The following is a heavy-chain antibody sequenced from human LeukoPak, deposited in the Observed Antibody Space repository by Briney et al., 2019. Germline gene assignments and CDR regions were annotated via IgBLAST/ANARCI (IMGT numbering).Heavy chain of an antibody. J-gene: IGHJ4*02. D-gene: IGHD3-22*01. Sequence: SETLSLTCTVSGASFNSDDQYWNWIRQSPGKGLEWIGSIHPSGMLYNNPSLESRVTMSRDTSKNQFSLNLNSVTAADTAVYYCATHDLRVGGPYYFDYWGQGALVTVSS. CDR1: GASFNSDDQY. CDR2: IHPSGML. CDR3: ATHDLRVGGPYYFDY. V-gene: IGHV4-31*03.